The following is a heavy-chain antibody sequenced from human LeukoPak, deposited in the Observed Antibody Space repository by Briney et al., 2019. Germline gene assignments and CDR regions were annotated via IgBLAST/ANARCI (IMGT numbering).Heavy chain of an antibody. CDR2: INHSGGT. Sequence: SETLSLTCAVYGGSFSGYYWSWIRQPPGKGLEWIGEINHSGGTNYNPSLKSRVTISVDTSKNQFSLKLSSVTAADTAVYYCARGPSYCSSTSCWAGYYFDYWGQGTLVTVSS. V-gene: IGHV4-34*01. D-gene: IGHD2-2*01. J-gene: IGHJ4*02. CDR1: GGSFSGYY. CDR3: ARGPSYCSSTSCWAGYYFDY.